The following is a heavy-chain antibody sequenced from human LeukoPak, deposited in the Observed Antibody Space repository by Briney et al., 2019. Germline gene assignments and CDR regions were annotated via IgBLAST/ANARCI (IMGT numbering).Heavy chain of an antibody. CDR2: INPNSGGT. CDR3: ARAEAIDY. V-gene: IGHV1-2*02. CDR1: GYTFTAYY. J-gene: IGHJ4*02. Sequence: ASVKVSCKASGYTFTAYYMHWVRQAPGQGLEWMGWINPNSGGTKYAQKFQGRVTMTRDTSISTAYMELSSLRSDDTAVYYCARAEAIDYWGQGTLVTVSP. D-gene: IGHD5-12*01.